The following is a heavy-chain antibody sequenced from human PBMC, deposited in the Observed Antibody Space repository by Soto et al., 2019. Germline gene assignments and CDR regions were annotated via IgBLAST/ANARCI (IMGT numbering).Heavy chain of an antibody. D-gene: IGHD3-22*01. CDR2: IYYSGST. CDR3: ARAPKGYYYDSSGYSVGPLNYFDY. J-gene: IGHJ4*02. Sequence: PSETLSLTCTVSGGSISSYYWSWIRQPPGKGLEWIGYIYYSGSTNYNPSLKSRVTISVDTSKTHFSLKLSSVTAADTAVYCCARAPKGYYYDSSGYSVGPLNYFDYWGQGTLVTVSS. V-gene: IGHV4-59*01. CDR1: GGSISSYY.